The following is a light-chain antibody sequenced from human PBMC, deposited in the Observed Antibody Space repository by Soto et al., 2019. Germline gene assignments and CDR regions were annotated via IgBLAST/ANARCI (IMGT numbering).Light chain of an antibody. CDR2: EVS. CDR3: SSYTSSSTVV. Sequence: QSALTQPPSVSGSPGQSVTISCTGTSSDVGSYNRVSWYQQPPGTAPKLMIYEVSTRPSGVPDRFSGSKSGNTASLTISGLQAEDEDDYYCSSYTSSSTVVFGGGTKLTVL. CDR1: SSDVGSYNR. V-gene: IGLV2-18*02. J-gene: IGLJ2*01.